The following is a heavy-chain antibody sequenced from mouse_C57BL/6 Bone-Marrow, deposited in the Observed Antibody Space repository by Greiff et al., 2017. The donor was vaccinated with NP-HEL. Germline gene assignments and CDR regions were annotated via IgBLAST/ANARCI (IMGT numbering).Heavy chain of an antibody. CDR3: ARCLWLRQGFDY. D-gene: IGHD2-2*01. CDR2: IYPSDSET. Sequence: VQLQQPGAELVRPGSSVKLSCKASGYTFTSYWMDWVKQRPGQGLEWIGNIYPSDSETHYNQKFKDKATLTVDKSSSTAYMQLSSLTSEDSAVYYCARCLWLRQGFDYWGQGTTLTVSS. J-gene: IGHJ2*01. V-gene: IGHV1-61*01. CDR1: GYTFTSYW.